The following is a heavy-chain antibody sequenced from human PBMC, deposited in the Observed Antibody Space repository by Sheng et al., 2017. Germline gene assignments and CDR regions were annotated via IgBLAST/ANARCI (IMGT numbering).Heavy chain of an antibody. V-gene: IGHV1-69*10. Sequence: QVQLVRSGAEVKKPGSSVKVSCRASGGTFSSYAFSWVRQAPGQGLEWMGGIIPMLGIPNYAQRFQGRVTITADKSTSTAYMELSSLRSEDTAVYYCARGNWNYLSDYWGQGTLVTVSS. CDR2: IIPMLGIP. CDR3: ARGNWNYLSDY. CDR1: GGTFSSYA. D-gene: IGHD1-7*01. J-gene: IGHJ4*02.